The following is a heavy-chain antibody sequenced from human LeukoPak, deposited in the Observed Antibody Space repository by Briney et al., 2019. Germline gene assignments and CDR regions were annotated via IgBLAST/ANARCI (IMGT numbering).Heavy chain of an antibody. D-gene: IGHD5-12*01. CDR3: ARGPGYSGYVVRAYYFDY. V-gene: IGHV4-34*01. J-gene: IGHJ4*02. Sequence: PSETLSLTCAVYGGSFGGYYWSWIRQPPGEGLEWIGEINHSGSTNYNPSLKSRVTISVDTSKNQFSLKLSSVTAAETAVYYCARGPGYSGYVVRAYYFDYWGQGTLVTVSS. CDR2: INHSGST. CDR1: GGSFGGYY.